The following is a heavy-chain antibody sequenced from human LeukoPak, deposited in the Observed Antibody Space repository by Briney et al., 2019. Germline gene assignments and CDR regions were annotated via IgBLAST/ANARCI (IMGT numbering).Heavy chain of an antibody. J-gene: IGHJ6*02. CDR1: GGSFSGYY. Sequence: SETLSLTCAVYGGSFSGYYWSWIRQPPGKGLEWIGEINHSGSTNYNPSLKSRVTISVDTSKSQFSLKLSSVTAADTAVYYCARDTAMVTPYYGMDVWGQGTTVTVSS. D-gene: IGHD5-18*01. CDR2: INHSGST. CDR3: ARDTAMVTPYYGMDV. V-gene: IGHV4-34*01.